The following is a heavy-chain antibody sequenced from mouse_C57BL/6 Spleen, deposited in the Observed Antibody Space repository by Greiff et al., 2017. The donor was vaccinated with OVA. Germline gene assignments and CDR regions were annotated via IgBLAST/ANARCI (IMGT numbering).Heavy chain of an antibody. V-gene: IGHV6-3*01. Sequence: EAKLVESGGGLVQPGGSMKLSCVASGFTFSNYWMNWVRQSPEKGLEWVAQIRLKSDNYATHYAESVKGRFTISRDDSKSSVYLQMNNLRAEDTGIYYCTGADYDYDGAWFAYWGQGTLVTVSA. D-gene: IGHD2-4*01. CDR3: TGADYDYDGAWFAY. J-gene: IGHJ3*01. CDR1: GFTFSNYW. CDR2: IRLKSDNYAT.